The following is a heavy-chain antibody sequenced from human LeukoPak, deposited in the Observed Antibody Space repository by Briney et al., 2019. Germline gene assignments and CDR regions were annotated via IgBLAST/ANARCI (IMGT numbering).Heavy chain of an antibody. D-gene: IGHD4-23*01. CDR2: IIPIFGTA. J-gene: IGHJ4*02. CDR1: GGTFSNCA. CDR3: ARGWLAETTVVTPYNY. Sequence: VASVKVSCKTSGGTFSNCAISWVRQAPGQGLEWMGGIIPIFGTAHYAQKFQGRVTTTADESTSTAYMELSSLRSEDTAVYYCARGWLAETTVVTPYNYWGQGTVVTVSS. V-gene: IGHV1-69*01.